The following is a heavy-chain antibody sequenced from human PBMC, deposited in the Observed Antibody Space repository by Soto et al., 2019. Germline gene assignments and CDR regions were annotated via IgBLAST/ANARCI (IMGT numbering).Heavy chain of an antibody. D-gene: IGHD1-26*01. V-gene: IGHV3-7*01. Sequence: GGSLRLSCAASGLTFSSYWMSWVRQAPGKGLEWVANIKQDGSEKYYVDSVKGRFTISRDNAKNSLYLQMNSLRAEDTAVYYCQSRGPLQGDPYWGQGPLVTVSS. J-gene: IGHJ4*02. CDR3: QSRGPLQGDPY. CDR1: GLTFSSYW. CDR2: IKQDGSEK.